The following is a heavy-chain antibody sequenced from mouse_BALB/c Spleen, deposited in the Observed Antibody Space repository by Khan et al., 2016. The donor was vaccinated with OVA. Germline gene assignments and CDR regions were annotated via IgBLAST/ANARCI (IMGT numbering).Heavy chain of an antibody. V-gene: IGHV5-6*01. CDR3: ASHLTGSFAY. J-gene: IGHJ3*01. CDR1: GFTFSSYS. Sequence: EVELVESGGDLVKPGGSLKLSCAASGFTFSSYSMSWVRQTPDMRLKWVTTISRGGDYTYYPDSVKGRFTISRDNAKNTLYLQMSSLKSEDTAMYYCASHLTGSFAYWGQGTLVTVSA. D-gene: IGHD4-1*01. CDR2: ISRGGDYT.